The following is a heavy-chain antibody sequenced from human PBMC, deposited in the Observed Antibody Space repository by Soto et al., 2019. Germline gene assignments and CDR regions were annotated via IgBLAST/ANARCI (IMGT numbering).Heavy chain of an antibody. CDR2: ISGSGGST. Sequence: GWSLRLSCAASGFTFSSYAMSWVRQAPGKGLEWVSAISGSGGSTYYADSVKGRFTVSRDNSKNTLYLQMNSLRAEETAVYYCETVGREYNWFDTWGQGTLVTVSS. V-gene: IGHV3-23*01. D-gene: IGHD3-10*01. J-gene: IGHJ5*02. CDR3: ETVGREYNWFDT. CDR1: GFTFSSYA.